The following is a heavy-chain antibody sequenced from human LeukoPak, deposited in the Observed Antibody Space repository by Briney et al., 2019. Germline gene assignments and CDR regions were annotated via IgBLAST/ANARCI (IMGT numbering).Heavy chain of an antibody. CDR2: INHSGST. J-gene: IGHJ6*03. CDR3: ARGDIVVIPAAISAYYYMDV. CDR1: GGSFSGYY. V-gene: IGHV4-34*01. Sequence: SETLSLTCAVYGGSFSGYYWSWIRQPPGKGLEWIGEINHSGSTNYNPSLKSRVTISVDTSKNQFSLKLSSVTAADTAECYGARGDIVVIPAAISAYYYMDVWGKGTTVTVSS. D-gene: IGHD2-2*01.